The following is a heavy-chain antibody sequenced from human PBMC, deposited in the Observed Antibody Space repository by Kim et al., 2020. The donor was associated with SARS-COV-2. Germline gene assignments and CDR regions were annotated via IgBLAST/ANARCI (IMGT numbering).Heavy chain of an antibody. Sequence: GGSLRLSCAASGFTFSSYGMHWVRQAPGKGLEWVAVISHDGSNKYYADSVKGRFTISRDNSKNTLYLQMNSLRAEDTAVYYCAKLPMLTEAEVAFDYWGQGTLVTVSS. CDR1: GFTFSSYG. D-gene: IGHD3-9*01. CDR2: ISHDGSNK. V-gene: IGHV3-30*18. CDR3: AKLPMLTEAEVAFDY. J-gene: IGHJ4*02.